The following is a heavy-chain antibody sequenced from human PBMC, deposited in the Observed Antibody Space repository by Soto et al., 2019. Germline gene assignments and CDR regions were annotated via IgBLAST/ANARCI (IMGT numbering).Heavy chain of an antibody. CDR1: GYTFRSHG. CDR2: SNGGNGFT. D-gene: IGHD4-17*01. J-gene: IGHJ6*02. V-gene: IGHV1-3*02. CDR3: ARLSYSDALDV. Sequence: QVQLVQSGAEVRTPGASVKISCKASGYTFRSHGVQWVRQAPGQRLEWVGWSNGGNGFTKYSQEFQDRVTITRDTAASTLYMQLHRLTSDDTAVYYCARLSYSDALDVWGQGTTVNVSS.